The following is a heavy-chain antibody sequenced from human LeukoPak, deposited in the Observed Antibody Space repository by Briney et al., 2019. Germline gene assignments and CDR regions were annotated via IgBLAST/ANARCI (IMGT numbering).Heavy chain of an antibody. J-gene: IGHJ4*02. V-gene: IGHV4-30-2*01. Sequence: PSETLSLTCTVSGGSINSGGYYWSWIRQPPGKGLEWIGYIYHSGSTYYNPSLKSRVTISIVGSKNQFSLKLSSVTAADTAVYYCASFSLLQPGMAAAGDYWGQGTLVTVSS. CDR3: ASFSLLQPGMAAAGDY. CDR1: GGSINSGGYY. D-gene: IGHD6-13*01. CDR2: IYHSGST.